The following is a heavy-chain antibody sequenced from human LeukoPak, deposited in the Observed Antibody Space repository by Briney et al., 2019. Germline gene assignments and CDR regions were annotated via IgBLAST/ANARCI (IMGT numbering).Heavy chain of an antibody. V-gene: IGHV4-39*01. CDR3: ARVSWPYCGGDCYPGLWD. Sequence: SETLSLTCTVSGGSISSSSYYWGWIRQPPGKGLEWIGSIYYSGSTYYNPSLKSRVTISVDTSKNQLSLKLSSVTAADTAVYYCARVSWPYCGGDCYPGLWDWGQGTLVTVSS. CDR1: GGSISSSSYY. CDR2: IYYSGST. J-gene: IGHJ4*02. D-gene: IGHD2-21*01.